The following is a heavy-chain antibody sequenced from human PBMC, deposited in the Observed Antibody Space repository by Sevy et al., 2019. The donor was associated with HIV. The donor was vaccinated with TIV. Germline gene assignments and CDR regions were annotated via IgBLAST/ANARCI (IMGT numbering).Heavy chain of an antibody. Sequence: SETLSLTCTVSGGSISSYYWSWIRQPAGKGLEWIGCIYTSGSTNYNPSLKSRVTMSVDTSKNQFSLKLSSVTAADTAVYYCAREGYYDFWSGYYLYYGMDVWGQGTTVTVSS. V-gene: IGHV4-4*07. CDR3: AREGYYDFWSGYYLYYGMDV. D-gene: IGHD3-3*01. CDR2: IYTSGST. J-gene: IGHJ6*02. CDR1: GGSISSYY.